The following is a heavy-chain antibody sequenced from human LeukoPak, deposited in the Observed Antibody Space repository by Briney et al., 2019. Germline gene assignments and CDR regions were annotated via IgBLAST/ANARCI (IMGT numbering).Heavy chain of an antibody. J-gene: IGHJ6*03. CDR2: IYTSGST. D-gene: IGHD6-19*01. CDR1: GGSISSGSYY. V-gene: IGHV4-61*02. CDR3: ARGYSSGWYGHYYYYMDV. Sequence: SETLSLTCTVSGGSISSGSYYWSWIRQPAGKGLEWIGRIYTSGSTNYNPSLKSRVTISVDTSKNQFSLKLSSVTAADTAVYYCARGYSSGWYGHYYYYMDVWGKGTTVTVSS.